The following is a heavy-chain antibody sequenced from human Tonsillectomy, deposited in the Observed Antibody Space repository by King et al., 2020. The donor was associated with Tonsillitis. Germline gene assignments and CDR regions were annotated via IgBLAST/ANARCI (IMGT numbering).Heavy chain of an antibody. CDR1: GGSFSGYY. CDR2: INHSGST. CDR3: ARVSSWGSYGPGYYYYGMDV. D-gene: IGHD5-18*01. J-gene: IGHJ6*02. V-gene: IGHV4-34*01. Sequence: VQLQQWGAGLLKPSETLSLTCAVYGGSFSGYYWSWIRQPPGKGLEWIGEINHSGSTNYNPSLKSRVTISVDTSKNQFSLKLSSVTAADTAVYYCARVSSWGSYGPGYYYYGMDVWGQGTTVTVSS.